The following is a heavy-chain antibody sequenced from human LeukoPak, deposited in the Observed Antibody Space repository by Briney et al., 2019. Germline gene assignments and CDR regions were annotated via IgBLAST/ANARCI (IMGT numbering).Heavy chain of an antibody. V-gene: IGHV3-23*01. CDR1: GFTFKSYA. D-gene: IGHD6-19*01. J-gene: IGHJ5*02. CDR2: ISGSGDST. Sequence: GGSLRLSCAASGFTFKSYAISWVRQAPGKGLEWVSGISGSGDSTYYADSVKGRFTISRDNSKNTLYLQMNSLRAEDTALYYCAKGHLAVASWGQGSLVTVSP. CDR3: AKGHLAVAS.